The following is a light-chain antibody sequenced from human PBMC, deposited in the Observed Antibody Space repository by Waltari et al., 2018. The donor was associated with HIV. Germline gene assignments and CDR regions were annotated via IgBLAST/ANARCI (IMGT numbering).Light chain of an antibody. Sequence: SYVLTQPPSVSVAPGVTAKITCAGDNIGSKPVHWYQQRPGQAPMLVIFLGSDRPSGIPERFSGSKSGNTATLTITRGEAGDEADYHCQIWDSASDHVIFGGGTKLTVL. CDR3: QIWDSASDHVI. CDR1: NIGSKP. CDR2: LGS. J-gene: IGLJ2*01. V-gene: IGLV3-21*04.